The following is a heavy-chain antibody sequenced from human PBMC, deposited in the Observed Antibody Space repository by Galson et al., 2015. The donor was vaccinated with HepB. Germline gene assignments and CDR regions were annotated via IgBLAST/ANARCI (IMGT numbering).Heavy chain of an antibody. CDR1: GVTFTNYA. J-gene: IGHJ6*02. V-gene: IGHV1-69*06. Sequence: SCKASGVTFTNYAFSWVRHAPGQGLEWMGGIIPILGAANYAQKFQNRITITADTATTTVYMEMSSLTPDDTAMYYCARVEYGMDVWGRGTTVTVSS. CDR2: IIPILGAA. CDR3: ARVEYGMDV.